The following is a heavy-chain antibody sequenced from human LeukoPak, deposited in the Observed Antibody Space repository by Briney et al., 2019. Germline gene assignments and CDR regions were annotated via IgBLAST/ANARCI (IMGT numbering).Heavy chain of an antibody. CDR3: AREGRSDYYDSSGYPPSFDY. Sequence: SETLSLTCTVSGGSISSYYWSWIRQPPGKGLGWIGYIYYSGSTNYNPSLKSRVTISVDTSKSQFSLKLSSVTAADTAVYYCAREGRSDYYDSSGYPPSFDYWGQGTLVTVSS. V-gene: IGHV4-59*01. CDR2: IYYSGST. D-gene: IGHD3-22*01. CDR1: GGSISSYY. J-gene: IGHJ4*02.